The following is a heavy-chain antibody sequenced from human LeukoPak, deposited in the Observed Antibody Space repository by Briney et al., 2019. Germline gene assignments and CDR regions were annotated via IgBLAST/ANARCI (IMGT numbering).Heavy chain of an antibody. V-gene: IGHV1-69*04. Sequence: SVKVSCTASGGTFSSYAISWVRQAPGQGLEWMGRIIPILGIANYAQKFQGRVTITADKSTSTAYMELSSLRSEDTAVYYCARKATMVRGENWFDPWGQGTLVTVSS. J-gene: IGHJ5*02. D-gene: IGHD3-10*01. CDR2: IIPILGIA. CDR3: ARKATMVRGENWFDP. CDR1: GGTFSSYA.